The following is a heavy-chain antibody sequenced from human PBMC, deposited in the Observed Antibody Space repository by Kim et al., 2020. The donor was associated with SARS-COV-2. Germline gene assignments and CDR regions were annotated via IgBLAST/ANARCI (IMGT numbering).Heavy chain of an antibody. Sequence: ASVKVSCKASGYTFTSYAMNWVRQAPGQGLEWMGWINTNTGNPTYAQGFTGRFVFSLDTSVSTAYLQISSLKAEDTAVYYCARDSRVRGVIRGWFDPWGQGTLVTVSS. CDR2: INTNTGNP. J-gene: IGHJ5*02. D-gene: IGHD3-10*01. V-gene: IGHV7-4-1*02. CDR1: GYTFTSYA. CDR3: ARDSRVRGVIRGWFDP.